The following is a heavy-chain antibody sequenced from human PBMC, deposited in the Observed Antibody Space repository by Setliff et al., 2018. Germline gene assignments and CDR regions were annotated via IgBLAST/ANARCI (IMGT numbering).Heavy chain of an antibody. V-gene: IGHV3-30*02. J-gene: IGHJ4*02. CDR1: GFIFSSYG. CDR3: AKSGIAAAGTAPFDY. CDR2: TRSDGSSK. Sequence: GGSLRLSCAAPGFIFSSYGMHWVRQAPGKGPEWVAFTRSDGSSKYHADSVKGRFTISRDNSKNTLYLQMNSLRPEDTAVYYCAKSGIAAAGTAPFDYWGQGTLVTVSS. D-gene: IGHD6-13*01.